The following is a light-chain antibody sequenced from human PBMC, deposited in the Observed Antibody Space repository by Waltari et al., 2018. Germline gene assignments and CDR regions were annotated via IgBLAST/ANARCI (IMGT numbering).Light chain of an antibody. CDR3: QQYATSPLT. V-gene: IGKV3-20*01. CDR2: VAS. Sequence: EIVLTQSPGTLSLSPGEGATLSCRASQPITSNSLAWYQQRPGQAPRLLIHVASSRATGIPDRFSGSGSGTDFTLFITTLEPEDVAVYYCQQYATSPLTFGGGTKVDIK. J-gene: IGKJ4*01. CDR1: QPITSNS.